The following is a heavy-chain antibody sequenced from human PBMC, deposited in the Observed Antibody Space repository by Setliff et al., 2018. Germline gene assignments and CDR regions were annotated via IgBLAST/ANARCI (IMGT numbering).Heavy chain of an antibody. CDR1: GYNFNSHW. CDR2: IFPADSET. J-gene: IGHJ1*01. D-gene: IGHD1-1*01. CDR3: ARLPSTGSAFFQH. Sequence: PGESLKISCATSGYNFNSHWIAWVRQVPGGGLEWMGLIFPADSETRYSPSFQGQFTMSVDTSINTAYLQWNSLKASDTALYFCARLPSTGSAFFQHWGQGTLVTSPQ. V-gene: IGHV5-51*01.